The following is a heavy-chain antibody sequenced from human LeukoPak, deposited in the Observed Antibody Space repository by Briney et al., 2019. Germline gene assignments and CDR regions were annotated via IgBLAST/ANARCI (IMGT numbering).Heavy chain of an antibody. CDR1: GYSFTSYW. D-gene: IGHD2-8*01. Sequence: GESLKISCKGSGYSFTSYWIGWVRQMPGKGLEWMGIIYPGDSDTRYSPSFQSQVTISADKSISTAYLQWSSLKASDTAMYYWARNFNDRDSDYWGKGTLVTVSS. V-gene: IGHV5-51*01. CDR2: IYPGDSDT. CDR3: ARNFNDRDSDY. J-gene: IGHJ4*02.